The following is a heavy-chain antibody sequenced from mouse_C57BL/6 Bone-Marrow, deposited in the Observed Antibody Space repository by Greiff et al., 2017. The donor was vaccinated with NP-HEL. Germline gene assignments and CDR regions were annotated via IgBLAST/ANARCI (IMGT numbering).Heavy chain of an antibody. CDR1: GYTFTSYW. D-gene: IGHD1-1*01. CDR3: ARGYGSSYRYFDV. CDR2: ILPKRGST. V-gene: IGHV1-64*01. Sequence: QVQLQQPGAELVKPGASVKLSCKASGYTFTSYWMHWVKQRPGQGLEWIGMILPKRGSTTYNEKFKSKAPLTVDKSSSTAYMQLSSLTSEDSAVYYCARGYGSSYRYFDVWGAGTTVTVSS. J-gene: IGHJ1*01.